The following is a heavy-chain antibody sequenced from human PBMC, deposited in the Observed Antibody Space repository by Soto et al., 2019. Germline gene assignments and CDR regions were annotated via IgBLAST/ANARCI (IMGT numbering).Heavy chain of an antibody. Sequence: QVQLVESGGGVVQPGRSLRLTCAASGFTFSSSGMHWVRQAPGKGLEWVALIAYDGSKTYYGDSVRGRFTISRDNSENTLFLQMNSLRAEDTALYYCARWVGGSMFDNSGKYDSWGQGTLVTVSS. D-gene: IGHD3-22*01. V-gene: IGHV3-30*03. CDR2: IAYDGSKT. J-gene: IGHJ5*01. CDR1: GFTFSSSG. CDR3: ARWVGGSMFDNSGKYDS.